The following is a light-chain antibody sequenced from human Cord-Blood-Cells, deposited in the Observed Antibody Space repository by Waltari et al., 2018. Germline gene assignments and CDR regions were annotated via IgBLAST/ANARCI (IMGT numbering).Light chain of an antibody. CDR1: QSISSY. J-gene: IGKJ3*01. Sequence: DIKMTTSPSSLSASVGDRVTITYRASQSISSYLNWYQQKPGKDPKLLIYAASSLESGVPARFSGSGSGTDFTLTISSLQPEDFAAYYCQQSYSTPFTFGPGTKVDIK. CDR2: AAS. V-gene: IGKV1-39*01. CDR3: QQSYSTPFT.